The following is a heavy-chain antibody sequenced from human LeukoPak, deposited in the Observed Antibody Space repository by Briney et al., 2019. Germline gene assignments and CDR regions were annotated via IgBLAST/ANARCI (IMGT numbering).Heavy chain of an antibody. CDR2: IYITGST. V-gene: IGHV4-4*07. D-gene: IGHD6-19*01. CDR1: GGSITSYY. J-gene: IGHJ3*02. CDR3: AREGWQWLVHAFDI. Sequence: PSETLSLTCTVSGGSITSYYWSWIRQSAGKGLEWIGRIYITGSTTYNPSLKSRVTMSLDTSKNQFSLKLSSVTAADTAVYYCAREGWQWLVHAFDIWGQGTMVTVSS.